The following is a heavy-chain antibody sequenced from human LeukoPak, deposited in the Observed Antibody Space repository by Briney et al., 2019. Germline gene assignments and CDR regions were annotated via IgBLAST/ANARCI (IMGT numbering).Heavy chain of an antibody. CDR1: GDSFTNYW. V-gene: IGHV5-51*01. CDR3: ARQPDYFDY. Sequence: GESLKISCKGSGDSFTNYWIGWVRQMPGKGLEWMWLIYPGDSDTRYSPSFLGQVTISADNSISTVYLQWSSLKASDTAMYYCARQPDYFDYWGQGTLVTVSS. CDR2: IYPGDSDT. J-gene: IGHJ4*02.